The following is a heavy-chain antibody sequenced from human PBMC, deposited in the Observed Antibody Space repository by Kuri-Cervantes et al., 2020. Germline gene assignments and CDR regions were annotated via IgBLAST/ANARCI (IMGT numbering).Heavy chain of an antibody. D-gene: IGHD4-17*01. CDR1: GYSFTNYW. CDR3: ERRVTEVTTGENWFDP. J-gene: IGHJ5*02. CDR2: IYPPDSDT. Sequence: GGSLRLSCKASGYSFTNYWIGWVRQMPGKGLELMGIIYPPDSDTRYSPSFQGQVIISADRSISTAYLQWSSLKASDTAIYYCERRVTEVTTGENWFDPWGEGTLVTVSS. V-gene: IGHV5-51*01.